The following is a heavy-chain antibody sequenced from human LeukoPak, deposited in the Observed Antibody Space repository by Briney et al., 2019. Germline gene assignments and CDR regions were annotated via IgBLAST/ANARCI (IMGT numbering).Heavy chain of an antibody. V-gene: IGHV2-5*01. CDR1: GFSLSTSGVG. Sequence: SGPTLVNPTQTLTLTCTFSGFSLSTSGVGVGWIRQPPGKALEWLALIYWNDDKRYSPSLKSRLTITKDISKNQVVLTMTNMDPVDTATYYCAHTYSSSPYYYYYMDVWGKGTTVTVSS. J-gene: IGHJ6*03. CDR2: IYWNDDK. D-gene: IGHD6-6*01. CDR3: AHTYSSSPYYYYYMDV.